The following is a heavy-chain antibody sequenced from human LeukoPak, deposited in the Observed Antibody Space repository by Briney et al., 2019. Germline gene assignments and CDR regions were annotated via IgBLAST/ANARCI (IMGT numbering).Heavy chain of an antibody. CDR3: AKDPYSSSWYTYYYYGMDV. Sequence: GGSLRLSCAASGFTFSSYGMHWVRQAPGKGLEWMAVISYDGSNKYYADSVKGRFTISRDNSKNTLYLQMNSLRAEDTAVYYCAKDPYSSSWYTYYYYGMDVWGQGTTVTVSS. CDR2: ISYDGSNK. D-gene: IGHD6-13*01. J-gene: IGHJ6*02. CDR1: GFTFSSYG. V-gene: IGHV3-30*18.